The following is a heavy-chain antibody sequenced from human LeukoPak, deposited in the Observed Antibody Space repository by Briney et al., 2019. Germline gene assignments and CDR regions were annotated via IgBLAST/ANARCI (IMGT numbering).Heavy chain of an antibody. J-gene: IGHJ4*02. V-gene: IGHV3-23*01. D-gene: IGHD6-13*01. CDR3: AKQSAGSAAWYSLHYDF. CDR2: VDGGGGGT. CDR1: GFTLSSYA. Sequence: GGSLRLSCSASGFTLSSYAMTWVRQAPGRGLEWVSSVDGGGGGTYYADSVKGRFTISRDNSKDTLYLQINGLRAEDTAVYFCAKQSAGSAAWYSLHYDFWGQGTLVTVSS.